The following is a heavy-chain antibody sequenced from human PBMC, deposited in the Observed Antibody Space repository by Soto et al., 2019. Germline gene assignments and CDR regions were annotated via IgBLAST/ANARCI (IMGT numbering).Heavy chain of an antibody. CDR1: GGSFSGYY. Sequence: PSETLSLTCAVYGGSFSGYYWSWIRQPPGKGLEWIGEINHSGSTNYNPSLKSRVTISVDTSKNQFSLKLSSVTAADTAVYYCARGGVTIEVVPAAIPPLRNWFDPWGQGTLVTVSS. D-gene: IGHD2-2*02. CDR2: INHSGST. CDR3: ARGGVTIEVVPAAIPPLRNWFDP. V-gene: IGHV4-34*01. J-gene: IGHJ5*02.